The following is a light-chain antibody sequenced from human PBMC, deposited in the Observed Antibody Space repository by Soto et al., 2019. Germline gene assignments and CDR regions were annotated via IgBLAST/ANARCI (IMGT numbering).Light chain of an antibody. CDR1: SSDVGGYNY. V-gene: IGLV2-11*01. CDR3: CLHAGSYTYV. CDR2: DVT. Sequence: QSALTQPRSVSGSPGQSLTISCTGTSSDVGGYNYVSWYQQHPGKDPKLMIYDVTKRPSGVPDRFSGSKSGNTASLTISGLQAEDEADYYCCLHAGSYTYVFGTGTKLTVL. J-gene: IGLJ1*01.